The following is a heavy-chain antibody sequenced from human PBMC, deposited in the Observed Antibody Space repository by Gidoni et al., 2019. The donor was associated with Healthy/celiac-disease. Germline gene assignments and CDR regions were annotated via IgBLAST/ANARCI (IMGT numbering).Heavy chain of an antibody. Sequence: QVQLVQSGAEVKKPGASVKVSCKASGYTFTSDYMHWVRQAPGQGLEWMGIINPSGGSTSYAQKFQGRVTMTRDTSTSTVYMELSSLRSEDTAVYYCAREKIVATIPTDAFDIWGQGTMVTVSS. CDR1: GYTFTSDY. J-gene: IGHJ3*02. V-gene: IGHV1-46*01. CDR2: INPSGGST. CDR3: AREKIVATIPTDAFDI. D-gene: IGHD5-12*01.